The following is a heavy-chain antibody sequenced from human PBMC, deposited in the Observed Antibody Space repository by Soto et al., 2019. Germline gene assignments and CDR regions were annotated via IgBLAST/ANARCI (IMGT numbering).Heavy chain of an antibody. CDR2: IIPIFGTA. J-gene: IGHJ4*02. V-gene: IGHV1-69*06. CDR1: GGTFISYA. CDR3: ACASVYDSSGYYLFDY. Sequence: ASVKVSCKASGGTFISYAISWVRQAPGQGLEWMGGIIPIFGTANYAQKFQGRVTITADKSTSTAYMELSSLRSEDTAVYYCACASVYDSSGYYLFDYWGQGTLVTVSS. D-gene: IGHD3-22*01.